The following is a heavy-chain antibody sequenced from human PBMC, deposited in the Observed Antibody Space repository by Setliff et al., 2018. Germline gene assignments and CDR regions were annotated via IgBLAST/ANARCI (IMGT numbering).Heavy chain of an antibody. V-gene: IGHV3-7*01. Sequence: PSETLSLTCTVSGGSISSGGYYWSWIRQHPGKGLEWVAYIKQDGSEKYYVDSLKGRLTVSRDNAKNSLYLQLDSLTADDTAVYYCARGSLSGTTYPSDYWGQGTLVTVSS. CDR3: ARGSLSGTTYPSDY. J-gene: IGHJ4*02. D-gene: IGHD1-7*01. CDR2: IKQDGSEK. CDR1: GGSISSGGYY.